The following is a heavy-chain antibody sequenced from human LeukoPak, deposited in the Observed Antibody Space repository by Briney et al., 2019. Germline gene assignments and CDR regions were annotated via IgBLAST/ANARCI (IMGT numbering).Heavy chain of an antibody. D-gene: IGHD4-17*01. CDR3: ARDYGDSFDP. J-gene: IGHJ5*02. V-gene: IGHV6-1*01. Sequence: SQTLSLTCAISGDSVSNNSAAWNWIRQSPSRGLEWLGRTYYRSEWFTDYALSVKRRITINPDTSKNQISLQLNSVTPEDTAVYYCARDYGDSFDPWGQGTLVTVSS. CDR2: TYYRSEWFT. CDR1: GDSVSNNSAA.